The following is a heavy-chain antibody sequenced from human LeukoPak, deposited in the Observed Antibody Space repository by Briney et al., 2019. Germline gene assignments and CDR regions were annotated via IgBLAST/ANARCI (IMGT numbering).Heavy chain of an antibody. V-gene: IGHV1-69*13. CDR1: GGTFSSYA. CDR2: IIPIFGTA. Sequence: AASVKVSCKASGGTFSSYAISWVRQAPGQGLEWMGGIIPIFGTANYAQKFQGRVTITADESTSTAYMELSSLRSEDTAVYYCARVRNYYYYYMDVWGKGTTVTISS. CDR3: ARVRNYYYYYMDV. J-gene: IGHJ6*03.